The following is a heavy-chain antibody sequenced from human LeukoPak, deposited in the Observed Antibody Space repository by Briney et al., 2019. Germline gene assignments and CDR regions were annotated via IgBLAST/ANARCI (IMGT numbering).Heavy chain of an antibody. Sequence: ASVKVSCKASGGTFSSYAISWVRQAPGQGLEWMGGIIPIFGTANYAQKSQGRVTITADESTSTAYMELSSLRSEDTAVYFCAVSLTTGGYYGMDVWGQGSTVTVSS. CDR3: AVSLTTGGYYGMDV. V-gene: IGHV1-69*13. CDR2: IIPIFGTA. D-gene: IGHD1-1*01. CDR1: GGTFSSYA. J-gene: IGHJ6*02.